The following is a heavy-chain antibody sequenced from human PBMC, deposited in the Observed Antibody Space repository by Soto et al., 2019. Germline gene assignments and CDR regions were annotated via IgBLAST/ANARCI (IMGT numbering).Heavy chain of an antibody. D-gene: IGHD5-12*01. CDR3: AKVVAANWWWFDP. Sequence: QVQLVESGGGVVQPGRSLRLSCAASGFRFSSYAMHWVRQAPGKGLEWVAVISYDGNNEYFADSVKGRFTVSRDNSKNTLYLQMNSLRAEDTAVYYCAKVVAANWWWFDPWGQGTLVTVSS. J-gene: IGHJ5*02. V-gene: IGHV3-30-3*01. CDR2: ISYDGNNE. CDR1: GFRFSSYA.